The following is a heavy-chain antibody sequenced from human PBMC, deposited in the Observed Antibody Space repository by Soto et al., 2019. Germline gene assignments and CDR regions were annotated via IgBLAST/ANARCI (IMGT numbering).Heavy chain of an antibody. D-gene: IGHD4-4*01. J-gene: IGHJ5*02. CDR3: AKGPAHDYSRPNNWFDP. CDR2: ISGSGGST. V-gene: IGHV3-23*01. Sequence: GGSLRLSCAASGFTFSSYAMSWVRQAPGKGLEWVSAISGSGGSTYYADSVKGRFTITRDNSKNTLYLQMNIQRAEDTAVYYGAKGPAHDYSRPNNWFDPWGQGTLVTVSS. CDR1: GFTFSSYA.